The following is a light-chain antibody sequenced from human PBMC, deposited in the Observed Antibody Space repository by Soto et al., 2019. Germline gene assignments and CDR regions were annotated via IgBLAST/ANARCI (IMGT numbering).Light chain of an antibody. CDR1: QSVSSNY. J-gene: IGKJ1*01. Sequence: VLKQSPGTLSLSPGERATLSCGASQSVSSNYLAWYQQKTGQAPRLLIFGASTRATGIPDRVRGSGSETDFTLTISRLEPEDGAVDHGQQFGDSPPTFCQGTKVDIK. V-gene: IGKV3-20*01. CDR3: QQFGDSPPT. CDR2: GAS.